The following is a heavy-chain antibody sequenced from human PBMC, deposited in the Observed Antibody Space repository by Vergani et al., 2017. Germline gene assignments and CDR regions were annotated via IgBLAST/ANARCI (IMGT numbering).Heavy chain of an antibody. CDR1: GFTFGSYS. V-gene: IGHV3-21*01. Sequence: EVQLVESGGGLVKPGGSLRLSCVASGFTFGSYSMNWVRQAPGKGLEWVSFISSSSSYRYYADSVKGRFTISRDNGEYSLLLQMNSLRPEDTAVYYCASAGPGYQLATKYFQHLGQRTLVTVSS. D-gene: IGHD2-2*01. J-gene: IGHJ1*01. CDR2: ISSSSSYR. CDR3: ASAGPGYQLATKYFQH.